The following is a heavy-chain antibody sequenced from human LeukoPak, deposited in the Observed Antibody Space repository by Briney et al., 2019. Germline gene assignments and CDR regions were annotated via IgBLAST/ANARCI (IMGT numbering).Heavy chain of an antibody. CDR3: AADGYTSAWSYY. J-gene: IGHJ4*02. Sequence: SVKVSCKASGFTFTRSTMQWVRQARGQPLEWIGWIVVGSGNTNYAQKFQERVTITRDMSTSTAYMEVSSLRSEDTAVYYCAADGYTSAWSYYWGQGTLVTVSS. CDR1: GFTFTRST. CDR2: IVVGSGNT. D-gene: IGHD6-19*01. V-gene: IGHV1-58*02.